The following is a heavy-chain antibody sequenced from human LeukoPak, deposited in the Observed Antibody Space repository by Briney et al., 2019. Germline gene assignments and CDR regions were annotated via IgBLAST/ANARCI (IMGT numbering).Heavy chain of an antibody. CDR3: ARWGSISCYDY. J-gene: IGHJ4*02. V-gene: IGHV3-64*01. CDR2: ISSNGGST. D-gene: IGHD2-15*01. CDR1: GFTFSSYA. Sequence: PGGSLRLSCAASGFTFSSYAMHWVRQAPGKGLEYVSAISSNGGSTYYANSVKGRFTISRDNSKNTLFLQMGSLRADDMAVYYCARWGSISCYDYWGQGTLVTVSS.